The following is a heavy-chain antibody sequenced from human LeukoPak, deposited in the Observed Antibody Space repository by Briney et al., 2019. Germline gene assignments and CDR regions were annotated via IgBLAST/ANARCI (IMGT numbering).Heavy chain of an antibody. CDR2: ISYDGSNK. Sequence: GGSLRLSCAASGFTFRSYGMHWVRQASGKGLEWVAVISYDGSNKDYADSVEGRFTISRDNSKNTLYLQMNSLRAEDTAVYYCAKDLEVITDDYWGQGTLVTVSS. V-gene: IGHV3-30*18. D-gene: IGHD3-22*01. CDR1: GFTFRSYG. J-gene: IGHJ4*02. CDR3: AKDLEVITDDY.